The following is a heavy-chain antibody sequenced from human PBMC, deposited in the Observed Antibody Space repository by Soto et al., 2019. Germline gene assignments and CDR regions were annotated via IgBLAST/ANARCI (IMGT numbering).Heavy chain of an antibody. CDR2: ISYDGSNK. J-gene: IGHJ3*02. D-gene: IGHD6-19*01. CDR1: GFTFSSYG. CDR3: AKDHGKIAVAGYAFDI. V-gene: IGHV3-30*18. Sequence: GGSLRLSCAASGFTFSSYGMHWVRQAPGKGLEWVAVISYDGSNKYYADSVKGRFTISRDNSKNTLYLQMNSLRAEDTAVYYCAKDHGKIAVAGYAFDIWGQGTMDTVSS.